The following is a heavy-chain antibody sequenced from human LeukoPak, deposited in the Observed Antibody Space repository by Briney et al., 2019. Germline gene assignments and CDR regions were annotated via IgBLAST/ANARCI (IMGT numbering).Heavy chain of an antibody. V-gene: IGHV3-7*05. CDR2: IKEDATKT. Sequence: GESLRLSCAASGFTFSSYAMHWVRQAPGKGLEWVANIKEDATKTYYVDSVKGRFTISRDNAQNSLYLQMNSLTPEDTAVYFCARGEAFCDYWGQGALVTVSS. J-gene: IGHJ4*02. CDR1: GFTFSSYA. CDR3: ARGEAFCDY.